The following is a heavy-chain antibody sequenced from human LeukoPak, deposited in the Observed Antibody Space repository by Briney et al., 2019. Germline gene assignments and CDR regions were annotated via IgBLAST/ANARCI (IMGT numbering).Heavy chain of an antibody. V-gene: IGHV1-2*02. D-gene: IGHD3-9*01. CDR2: INPNSGGT. Sequence: GASVKVSCKASGYTFTGYYMHWVRQAPGQGLEWMGWINPNSGGTNYAQKFQGRVTMTRDTSISTAYMELSRLRSDDTAVYYCARGLSEVLRYFDWLSFDPWGQGTLVTVSS. CDR3: ARGLSEVLRYFDWLSFDP. CDR1: GYTFTGYY. J-gene: IGHJ5*02.